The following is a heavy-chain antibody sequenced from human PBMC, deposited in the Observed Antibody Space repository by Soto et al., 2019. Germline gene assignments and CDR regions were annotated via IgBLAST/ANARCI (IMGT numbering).Heavy chain of an antibody. J-gene: IGHJ4*02. V-gene: IGHV3-7*01. Sequence: GSLRLSCTPAGFTLSYWMSWVRQAPGKGLECVANIKEEGSEIQYVDSVKGRFTISRDTAKNSLYLEMNRLRVEDTAVYYCASPRAVTSGWGRWGQGTLVTVSS. CDR1: GFTLSYW. CDR2: IKEEGSEI. D-gene: IGHD4-17*01. CDR3: ASPRAVTSGWGR.